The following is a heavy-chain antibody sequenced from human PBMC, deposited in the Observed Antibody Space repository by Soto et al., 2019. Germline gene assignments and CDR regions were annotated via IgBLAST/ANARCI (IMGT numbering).Heavy chain of an antibody. Sequence: EVQLVESGGGLVQPGGSLRLSCAASGFTLSGRSMHWVRQAPGKGLVWVSGIDNAGTDSTYADSVKGRFTSSRDNAKNMLYLQRNRLRVEDTAVYYCARGWFGPDVGGKGTTVTVSS. CDR2: IDNAGTDS. V-gene: IGHV3-74*01. J-gene: IGHJ6*04. CDR3: ARGWFGPDV. D-gene: IGHD3-10*01. CDR1: GFTLSGRS.